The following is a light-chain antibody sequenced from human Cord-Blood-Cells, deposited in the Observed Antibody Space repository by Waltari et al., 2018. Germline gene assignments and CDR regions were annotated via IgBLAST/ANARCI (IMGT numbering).Light chain of an antibody. CDR1: SSDVGRYNY. J-gene: IGLJ3*02. Sequence: QSALTQPASVSGSPGQSITISCTGTSSDVGRYNYVSWYQQHPGKAPNLMIYDVSKRPSGVSNRFSGSKSGNTASLTISGLQAEDEADYYCSSYTSSSTWVFGGGTKLTVL. CDR2: DVS. V-gene: IGLV2-14*01. CDR3: SSYTSSSTWV.